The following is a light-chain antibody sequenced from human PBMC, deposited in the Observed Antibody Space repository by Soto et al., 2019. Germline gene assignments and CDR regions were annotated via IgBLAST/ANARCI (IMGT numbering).Light chain of an antibody. V-gene: IGKV3-11*01. CDR2: DAS. J-gene: IGKJ1*01. CDR3: QQRGTWPWT. Sequence: VMLTQSPATLSLSPGERATLSSSTRHGGSSYLAWYQQKPGQAPRLLIYDASSRATGIPARFSGSGSGTDFTITISSLEPEDFEVYSCQQRGTWPWTFGQGTKVE. CDR1: HGGSSY.